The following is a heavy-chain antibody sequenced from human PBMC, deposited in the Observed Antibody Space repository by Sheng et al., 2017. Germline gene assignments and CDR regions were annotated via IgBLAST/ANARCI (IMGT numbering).Heavy chain of an antibody. CDR2: IIPILGIA. D-gene: IGHD3-10*01. J-gene: IGHJ5*02. V-gene: IGHV1-69*02. CDR3: AGGRGSGSYGWFDP. CDR1: GGTFSSYT. Sequence: QVQLVQSGAEVKKPGSSVKVSCKASGGTFSSYTISWVRQAPGQGLEWMGRIIPILGIANYAQKFQGRVTITADKSTSTAYMELSSLRSEDTAVYYCAGGRGSGSYGWFDPWGQGTLVTVSS.